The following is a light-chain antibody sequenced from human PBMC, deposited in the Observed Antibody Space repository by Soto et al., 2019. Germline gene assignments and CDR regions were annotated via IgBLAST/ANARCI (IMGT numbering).Light chain of an antibody. CDR2: RDS. J-gene: IGLJ1*01. V-gene: IGLV3-9*01. CDR1: NIGSKN. CDR3: QVWDSSTGV. Sequence: SYELAQPLSVSVALGQTARITCGGNNIGSKNVHWYQQKAGQAPVLVIYRDSNRPSGIPERFSGSNSGNTATLTISRAQAGDEADYYCQVWDSSTGVFGTGTKVTVL.